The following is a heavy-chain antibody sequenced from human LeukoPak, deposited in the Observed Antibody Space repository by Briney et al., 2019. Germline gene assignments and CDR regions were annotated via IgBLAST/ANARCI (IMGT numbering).Heavy chain of an antibody. J-gene: IGHJ4*02. CDR1: GGSFSGYY. Sequence: SETLSLTCAVYGGSFSGYYWSWIRQPPGKGLEWIGEINHSGSTNYNPSLKSRVTISVDTSKNQFSPKLSSVTAADTAVYYCARGGGGYYYWGQGTLVTVSS. CDR3: ARGGGGYYY. V-gene: IGHV4-34*01. CDR2: INHSGST. D-gene: IGHD1-26*01.